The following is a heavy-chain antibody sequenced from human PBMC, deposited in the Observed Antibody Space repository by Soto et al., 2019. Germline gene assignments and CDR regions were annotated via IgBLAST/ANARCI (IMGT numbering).Heavy chain of an antibody. Sequence: EVQLLESGGGLVQPGGSLRLSCAASAFTFSRHAMSWVRQAPGKGLDWVSGISGSGGGTYYADSVKGRFTISRDNSKNTLYLQMSSLRAEDTAVYYCAREGIYGSGRSYGMDVWGLGTTVTVSS. J-gene: IGHJ6*02. CDR2: ISGSGGGT. V-gene: IGHV3-23*01. CDR3: AREGIYGSGRSYGMDV. CDR1: AFTFSRHA. D-gene: IGHD3-10*01.